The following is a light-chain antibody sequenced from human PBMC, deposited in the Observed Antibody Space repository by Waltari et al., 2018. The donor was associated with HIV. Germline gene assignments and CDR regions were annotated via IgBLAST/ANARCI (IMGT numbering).Light chain of an antibody. CDR3: QQYNTWPYT. V-gene: IGKV3-15*01. Sequence: IVPTHSPATLSVSPGERAPLPCMASQNAGSNLAWYYQKPGQPPRLLIYGASTRATGIPGSFSGSGSGTEFTLTISSLQSEDFAVYYCQQYNTWPYTFGQGAKLEIK. CDR1: QNAGSN. CDR2: GAS. J-gene: IGKJ2*01.